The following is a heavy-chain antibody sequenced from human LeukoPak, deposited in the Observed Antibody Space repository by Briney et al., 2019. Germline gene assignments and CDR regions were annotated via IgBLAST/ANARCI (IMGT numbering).Heavy chain of an antibody. CDR1: GYSFTSYW. CDR3: ARHGSGWRFDC. D-gene: IGHD6-19*01. CDR2: IDPSNSYT. J-gene: IGHJ4*02. Sequence: HGESLKLSCKGSGYSFTSYWISWVRQMPGKGLEWMGRIDPSNSYTNYSPSFQGHVTISADKSISTAYLQWSSLKASDTAMYYCARHGSGWRFDCWGQGTLVTVSS. V-gene: IGHV5-10-1*01.